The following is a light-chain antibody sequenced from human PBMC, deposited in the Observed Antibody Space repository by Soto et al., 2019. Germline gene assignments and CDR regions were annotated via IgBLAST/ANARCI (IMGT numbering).Light chain of an antibody. V-gene: IGKV1-9*01. J-gene: IGKJ4*01. CDR3: QQLNSYPT. CDR1: QDINSY. Sequence: DVQLTQSPSFLSASVGDRVTFTCRASQDINSYLAWYQQKPGKAPKLLIYGASRLQNGVPSRFSGSGSATEFTLTFSSLQPEDFATYYCQQLNSYPTFGGGTKVEIK. CDR2: GAS.